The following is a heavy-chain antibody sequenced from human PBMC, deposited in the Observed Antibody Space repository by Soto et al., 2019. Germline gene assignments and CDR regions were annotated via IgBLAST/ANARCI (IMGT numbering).Heavy chain of an antibody. CDR1: GYTFTSYA. Sequence: QVQLVQSGAEEKKPGASVKVSCKASGYTFTSYAMHWVRQAPGQRLEWMGWINVANGNTKYSQKFQGRVTITRDTSASTAYRELSSLRSEDTAVYYCARDPSYYGMDVWGQGTTVTVSS. CDR2: INVANGNT. J-gene: IGHJ6*02. CDR3: ARDPSYYGMDV. V-gene: IGHV1-3*05.